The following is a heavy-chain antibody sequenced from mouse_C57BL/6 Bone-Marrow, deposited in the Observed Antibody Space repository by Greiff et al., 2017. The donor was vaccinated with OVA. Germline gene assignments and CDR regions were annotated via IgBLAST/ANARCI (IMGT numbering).Heavy chain of an antibody. V-gene: IGHV1-55*01. Sequence: VQLQQPGAELVKPGASVKMSCKASGYTFTSYWITWVQQRPGQGLEWIGVIYPGRGSTNNNEKFKRKATLTVDTSSSTASMQISSLTSEDSAVYYCARGYDYDGDYFDYWGQGTTLTVSS. CDR3: ARGYDYDGDYFDY. CDR1: GYTFTSYW. CDR2: IYPGRGST. J-gene: IGHJ2*01. D-gene: IGHD2-4*01.